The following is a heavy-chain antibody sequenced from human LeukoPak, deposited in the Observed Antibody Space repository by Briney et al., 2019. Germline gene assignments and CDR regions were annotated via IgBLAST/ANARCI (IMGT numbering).Heavy chain of an antibody. Sequence: GGSLRLSCAASGFTVSSNYMSWVRQAPGKGLEWVSFIYSGGSTYYADSVRGRFTISGDNSNNTRSLEMNVLRAADPAVYYCARDHGGYTVSHPYAAFDIWGQGTMVTVSS. CDR3: ARDHGGYTVSHPYAAFDI. V-gene: IGHV3-53*01. CDR2: IYSGGST. CDR1: GFTVSSNY. D-gene: IGHD4-17*01. J-gene: IGHJ3*02.